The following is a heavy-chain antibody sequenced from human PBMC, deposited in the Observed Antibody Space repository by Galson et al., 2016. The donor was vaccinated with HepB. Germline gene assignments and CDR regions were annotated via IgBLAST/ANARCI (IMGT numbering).Heavy chain of an antibody. CDR1: GYTFTDYG. V-gene: IGHV1-69*10. CDR3: ARDEYGAMVRGVSRYYYSTMDV. D-gene: IGHD3-10*01. J-gene: IGHJ6*02. Sequence: SVKVSCKASGYTFTDYGFSWVRQAPGQGLEWMGGIFPLLGTATLSQRFQGRLTITVDRPTDTAYMELSSLRYEDTAVYYCARDEYGAMVRGVSRYYYSTMDVWGQGTTVSVAS. CDR2: IFPLLGTA.